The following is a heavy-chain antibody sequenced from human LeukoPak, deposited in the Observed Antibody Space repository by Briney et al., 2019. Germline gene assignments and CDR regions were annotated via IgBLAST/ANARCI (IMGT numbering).Heavy chain of an antibody. D-gene: IGHD2-15*01. CDR3: GRDALVGYFSYYYMDV. V-gene: IGHV4-59*11. CDR1: GGSISSHY. CDR2: ISNSGST. Sequence: KTSETLSLTCTVSGGSISSHYWTWIRQSPVKGLEWNGDISNSGSTSYNPFLKSRVTISIDTSKNQFSLKLSSVTAADTAVYYCGRDALVGYFSYYYMDVWGKGTTVTVSS. J-gene: IGHJ6*03.